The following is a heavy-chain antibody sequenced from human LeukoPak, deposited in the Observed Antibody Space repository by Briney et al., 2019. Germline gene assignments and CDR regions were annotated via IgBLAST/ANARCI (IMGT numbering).Heavy chain of an antibody. D-gene: IGHD5/OR15-5a*01. J-gene: IGHJ4*02. CDR1: GDSIDSYY. CDR3: ASLSRYGVYDHFDY. Sequence: SETLSLTCTVTGDSIDSYYWSWIRQPPGKGLEWIGYIYYRGTTSYNPFLKSRVTISVDTSKNQFSLKLNSVTAADTAVYYCASLSRYGVYDHFDYWGQGILVIVSS. V-gene: IGHV4-59*12. CDR2: IYYRGTT.